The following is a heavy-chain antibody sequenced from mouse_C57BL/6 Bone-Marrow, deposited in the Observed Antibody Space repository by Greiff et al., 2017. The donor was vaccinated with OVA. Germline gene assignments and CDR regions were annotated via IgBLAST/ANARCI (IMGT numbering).Heavy chain of an antibody. CDR1: GYTFTNYW. J-gene: IGHJ1*03. Sequence: VNVVESGAELVRPGTSVKMSCKASGYTFTNYWIGWAKQRPGHGLEWIGDIYPGGGYTNYNEKFKGKATLTADKSSSTAYMQFSSLTSEDSAIYYCARHYGYWYFDVWGTGTTVTVSS. CDR2: IYPGGGYT. CDR3: ARHYGYWYFDV. V-gene: IGHV1-63*01. D-gene: IGHD1-1*02.